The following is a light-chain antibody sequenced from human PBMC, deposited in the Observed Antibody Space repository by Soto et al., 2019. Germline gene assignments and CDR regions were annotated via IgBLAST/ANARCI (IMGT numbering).Light chain of an antibody. Sequence: QSVLTQPPSVSGSPGQSITISCTGTSSDVGGYNYVSWYQQHPGKAPKLMIYEVSNRPSRVSTRFSGSKSGNTASLTISGLQAEDEADYYCSSYTRSSTSYVFGTGTKVTVL. V-gene: IGLV2-14*01. J-gene: IGLJ1*01. CDR2: EVS. CDR1: SSDVGGYNY. CDR3: SSYTRSSTSYV.